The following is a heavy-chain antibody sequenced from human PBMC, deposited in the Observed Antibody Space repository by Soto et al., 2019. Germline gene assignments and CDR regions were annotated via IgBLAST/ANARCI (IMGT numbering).Heavy chain of an antibody. CDR2: IYYRGST. Sequence: SETLSLTCTVSGGSISSHYWSWVRQAPGKGLEWIGHIYYRGSTTYNPSLRSRSTISVDTSNNQFSLKLNSVTTADTAVYYCARDGREAYGMDVWGPGTKVTVSS. V-gene: IGHV4-59*11. CDR1: GGSISSHY. J-gene: IGHJ6*02. D-gene: IGHD1-26*01. CDR3: ARDGREAYGMDV.